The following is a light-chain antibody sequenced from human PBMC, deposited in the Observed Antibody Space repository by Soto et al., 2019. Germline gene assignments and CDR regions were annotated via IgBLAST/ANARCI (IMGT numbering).Light chain of an antibody. J-gene: IGLJ2*01. CDR3: QFYAGDHVL. Sequence: NFMLTQPHSVSESPGKTVTISCTRSSGNIASAHILWSQQRPGSAPTTVIYEDSRRPSGVPERFSGSTDSSSNSASLTISGLTPEDEADYYCQFYAGDHVLFGGGTKVTVL. CDR1: SGNIASAH. V-gene: IGLV6-57*04. CDR2: EDS.